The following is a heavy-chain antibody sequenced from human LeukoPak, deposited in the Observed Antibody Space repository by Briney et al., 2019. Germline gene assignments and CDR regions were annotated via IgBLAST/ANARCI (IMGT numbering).Heavy chain of an antibody. Sequence: GASVKVSCKASGYTCTGYYMHWVRQAPGQGLEWLGWVNPNSGGTNYAQKFQSRVTMTRDTSISTAYMELSRLRSDDTAVYYCARDRITMVRGVIVNPLGYWGQGTLVTVSS. CDR1: GYTCTGYY. V-gene: IGHV1-2*02. CDR3: ARDRITMVRGVIVNPLGY. D-gene: IGHD3-10*01. J-gene: IGHJ4*02. CDR2: VNPNSGGT.